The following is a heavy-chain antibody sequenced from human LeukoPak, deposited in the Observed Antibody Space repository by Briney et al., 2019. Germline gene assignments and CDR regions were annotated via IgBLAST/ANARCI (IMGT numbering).Heavy chain of an antibody. CDR1: GFTFSSYA. J-gene: IGHJ4*02. V-gene: IGHV3-23*01. Sequence: GGSLRLSCAAYGFTFSSYAMSWVRQAPGKGLEWVSAISGSGGSTHYADSVKGRFTISRDNSKNTLYLQMNSLRAEDTAVYYCAKADSSGYYPYYFDYWGQGTLVTISS. CDR2: ISGSGGST. CDR3: AKADSSGYYPYYFDY. D-gene: IGHD3-22*01.